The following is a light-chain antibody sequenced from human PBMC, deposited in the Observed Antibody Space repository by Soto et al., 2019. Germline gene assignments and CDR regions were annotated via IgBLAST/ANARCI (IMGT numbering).Light chain of an antibody. CDR1: QSVSSSY. V-gene: IGKV3-20*01. CDR2: GAS. J-gene: IGKJ1*01. Sequence: EIVLTQSPGTLSLSPGERATLSCRASQSVSSSYLAWYQQNPGQAPRLLLYGASSRATGIPDRFSGSGSGTDFTLTISRLEPEDFAVYYCQQYGSSPRTFGQGTKVEIK. CDR3: QQYGSSPRT.